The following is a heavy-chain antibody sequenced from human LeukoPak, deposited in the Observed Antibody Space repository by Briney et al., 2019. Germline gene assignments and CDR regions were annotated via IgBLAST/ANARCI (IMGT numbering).Heavy chain of an antibody. J-gene: IGHJ3*02. D-gene: IGHD1-1*01. CDR2: INSEGTST. Sequence: GGSLRLSCAASGFPFSTYWMHWVRQAPGKGLVWVSGINSEGTSTTYADSVKGRFTISRDNAKNTLYLQMNSLRAEDTAVYYCARTRGELERRRAAFDIWGQGTMVTVSS. V-gene: IGHV3-74*01. CDR3: ARTRGELERRRAAFDI. CDR1: GFPFSTYW.